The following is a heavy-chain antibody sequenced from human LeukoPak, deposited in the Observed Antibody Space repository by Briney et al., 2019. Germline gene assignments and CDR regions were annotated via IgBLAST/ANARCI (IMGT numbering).Heavy chain of an antibody. J-gene: IGHJ5*02. CDR3: ARDARYCSGGSCYGNWFDP. CDR1: GGSISSYY. D-gene: IGHD2-15*01. V-gene: IGHV4-59*12. CDR2: IYYSGST. Sequence: SETLSLTCTVSGGSISSYYWSWIRQPPGKGLEWIGYIYYSGSTNYNPSLKSRVTISVDTSKNQFSLKLSSVTAADTAVYYCARDARYCSGGSCYGNWFDPWGQGTLVTVSS.